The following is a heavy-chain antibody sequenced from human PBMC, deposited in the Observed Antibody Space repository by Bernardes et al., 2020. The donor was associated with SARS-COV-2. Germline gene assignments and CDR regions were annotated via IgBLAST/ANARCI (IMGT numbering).Heavy chain of an antibody. CDR2: INNDGSDT. J-gene: IGHJ4*02. D-gene: IGHD2-21*02. V-gene: IGHV3-74*01. CDR1: GFTFSSHW. CDR3: ARGGTASFDY. Sequence: GGSLRLSCTASGFTFSSHWMHWVRQAPGEGLVWLSRINNDGSDTIYADSVKGRFTISRDNAKNTLYLQMNSLRVEDTAVYYCARGGTASFDYWGPGNLLTVSS.